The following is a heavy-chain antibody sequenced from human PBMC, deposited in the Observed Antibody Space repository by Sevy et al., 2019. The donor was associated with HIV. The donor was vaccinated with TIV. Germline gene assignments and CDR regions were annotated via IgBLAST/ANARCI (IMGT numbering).Heavy chain of an antibody. D-gene: IGHD4-17*01. J-gene: IGHJ5*02. Sequence: ASVKVSCKASGGTFSSYAISWVRQAPGQGLEWMGRIIPIFGTANYAQKFQGRVTITADESTSTAYMELSSLRSEDTAVYYCARDWLTTVVTVNWFDPWGQGTLVTVSS. CDR3: ARDWLTTVVTVNWFDP. CDR1: GGTFSSYA. CDR2: IIPIFGTA. V-gene: IGHV1-69*13.